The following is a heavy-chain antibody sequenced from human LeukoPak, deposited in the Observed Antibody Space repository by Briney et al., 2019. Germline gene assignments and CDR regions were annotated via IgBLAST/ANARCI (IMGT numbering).Heavy chain of an antibody. Sequence: GGSLNLSCTASGFTFGDYAMSWFRQAPGKGLEWVGFIRSKAYGGTTEYAASVKGRFTISRDDSKSIAYLQMNSLKTEDTAVYYCTRSGSPYFRPGNNWGQGTLVTVSS. J-gene: IGHJ4*02. V-gene: IGHV3-49*03. CDR3: TRSGSPYFRPGNN. CDR2: IRSKAYGGTT. CDR1: GFTFGDYA. D-gene: IGHD1-26*01.